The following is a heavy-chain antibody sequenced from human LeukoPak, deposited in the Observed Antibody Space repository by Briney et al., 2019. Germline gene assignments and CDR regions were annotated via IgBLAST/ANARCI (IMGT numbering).Heavy chain of an antibody. D-gene: IGHD1-26*01. V-gene: IGHV1-18*01. Sequence: GASVKVSCKASGYTFTSYGISWVRQAPGQVLEWMGWISAYNGNTNYAQKLQGRVTMTTDTSTSTAYMELRSLRSDDTAVYYCARVPLIVGATGFDYWGQGTLVTVSS. J-gene: IGHJ4*02. CDR2: ISAYNGNT. CDR1: GYTFTSYG. CDR3: ARVPLIVGATGFDY.